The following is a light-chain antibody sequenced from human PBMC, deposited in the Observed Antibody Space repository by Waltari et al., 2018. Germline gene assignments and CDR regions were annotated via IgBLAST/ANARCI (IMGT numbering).Light chain of an antibody. CDR2: DVT. Sequence: QSALTQPVSVSGSPGQSITISCTGTSSDVGGYNYVSWYQQHPGKAPKLMIYDVTNRPSGVSNRFSGSKSGNTASLTISGLQAEDEADYYCSSYRSTSSTHVFGTGTKVTVL. J-gene: IGLJ1*01. CDR1: SSDVGGYNY. V-gene: IGLV2-14*03. CDR3: SSYRSTSSTHV.